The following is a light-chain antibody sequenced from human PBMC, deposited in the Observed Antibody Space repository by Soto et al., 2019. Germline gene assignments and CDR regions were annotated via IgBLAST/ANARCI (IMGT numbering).Light chain of an antibody. V-gene: IGKV3-20*01. Sequence: TQSPSTLSASVGDRVTITCRASQSVTNSFLAWYQQKPGQAPRLLIYGASNRATGIPDRFSGSGSGTDFTLTISRLEPEDFAVYYCQQFSSYPLTFGGGTKVDIK. CDR3: QQFSSYPLT. J-gene: IGKJ4*01. CDR2: GAS. CDR1: QSVTNSF.